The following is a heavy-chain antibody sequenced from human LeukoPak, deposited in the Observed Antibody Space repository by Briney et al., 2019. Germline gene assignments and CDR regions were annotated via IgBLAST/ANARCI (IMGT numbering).Heavy chain of an antibody. CDR3: AREGKSFDY. CDR1: GRTYTRYY. J-gene: IGHJ4*02. CDR2: INPSGGST. V-gene: IGHV1-46*01. Sequence: GASVKVSCKSSGRTYTRYYMHWVGQAPGQGLEWMGIINPSGGSTSYAQKFQGRVTMTRDTSTSTVYMELSSLRSEDTAVYYCAREGKSFDYWGQGTLVTVSS.